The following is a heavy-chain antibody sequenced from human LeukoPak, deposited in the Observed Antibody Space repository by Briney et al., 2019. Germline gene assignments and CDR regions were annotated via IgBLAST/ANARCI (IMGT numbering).Heavy chain of an antibody. J-gene: IGHJ4*02. Sequence: GGSLRLSCAASGFTFSSYWMHWVRQAPGKGLEWVAVIWYDGSNKYYADSVKGRFTISRDNSKDTLYLQMNSLRAEDTAVYYCARENYDSSGYYFDYWGQGTLVTVSS. CDR1: GFTFSSYW. CDR2: IWYDGSNK. D-gene: IGHD3-22*01. CDR3: ARENYDSSGYYFDY. V-gene: IGHV3-33*08.